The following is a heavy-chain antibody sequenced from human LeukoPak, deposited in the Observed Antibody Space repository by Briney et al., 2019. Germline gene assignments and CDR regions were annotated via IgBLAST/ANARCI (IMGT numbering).Heavy chain of an antibody. CDR2: VLYDESNK. D-gene: IGHD5-12*01. J-gene: IGHJ4*02. CDR1: GFVFSNYG. CDR3: AKDSNTGYVSVGPDY. V-gene: IGHV3-30*02. Sequence: PGGSLRLSCQTSGFVFSNYGMHWVRQAPGKGLEWVAFVLYDESNKYYADSLKGRFTISRDNSRNTVYLQINSLRAEDTGVYSCAKDSNTGYVSVGPDYWGLGTLVTVSS.